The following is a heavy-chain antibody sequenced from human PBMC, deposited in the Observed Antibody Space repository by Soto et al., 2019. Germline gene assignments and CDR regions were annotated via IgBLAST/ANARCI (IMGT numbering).Heavy chain of an antibody. CDR3: AGEAARYNYYYYGMDV. D-gene: IGHD6-6*01. Sequence: GGSLILSWTSSEFTCSSYSMNWVRQATGKGLEWVSSISSSSSYIYYADSVKGRFTISRDNAKNSLYLQMNSLRAEDTAVYYCAGEAARYNYYYYGMDVWGQGTTVNVSS. CDR2: ISSSSSYI. J-gene: IGHJ6*02. CDR1: EFTCSSYS. V-gene: IGHV3-21*01.